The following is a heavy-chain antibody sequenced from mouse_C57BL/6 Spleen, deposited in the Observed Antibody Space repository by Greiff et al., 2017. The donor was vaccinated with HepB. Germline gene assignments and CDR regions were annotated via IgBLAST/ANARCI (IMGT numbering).Heavy chain of an antibody. D-gene: IGHD2-4*01. V-gene: IGHV1-81*01. CDR1: GYTFTSYG. Sequence: VKLQESGAELARPGASVKLSCKASGYTFTSYGISWVKQRTGQGLEWIGEIYPRSGNTYYNEKFKGKATLTADKSSSTAYMELRSLTSEDSAVYFCAKMMTTTPLDYWGQGTTLTVSS. CDR2: IYPRSGNT. J-gene: IGHJ2*01. CDR3: AKMMTTTPLDY.